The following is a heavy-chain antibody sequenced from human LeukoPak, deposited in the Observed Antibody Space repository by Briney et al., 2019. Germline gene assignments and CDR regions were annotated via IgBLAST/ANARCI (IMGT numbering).Heavy chain of an antibody. Sequence: SETLSLTCAVSGLTFSGYYWSWIRQPPGKGLEWIAEINHSGSTNYNPSLKSRVTISVDTSKNQFSLKLSAVTAADTAVYYCARIGGGYSGYGGYYYYYYGMDVWGQGTTVTVSS. CDR1: GLTFSGYY. D-gene: IGHD5-12*01. J-gene: IGHJ6*02. V-gene: IGHV4-34*01. CDR3: ARIGGGYSGYGGYYYYYYGMDV. CDR2: INHSGST.